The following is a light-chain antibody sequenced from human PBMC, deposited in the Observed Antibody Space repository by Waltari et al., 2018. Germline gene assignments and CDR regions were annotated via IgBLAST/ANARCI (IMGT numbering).Light chain of an antibody. CDR3: ALYMGGGIWV. J-gene: IGLJ3*02. CDR1: SGPPTTNSY. CDR2: KAN. Sequence: QNALTQQPSLSVSHGGIITPPCNLRSGPPTTNSYATWYQQTPGQDPRTLVYKANARSSGVPVRFSGSILGNAAALPIRGAEADDESDYYCALYMGGGIWVFGGGTRLTVL. V-gene: IGLV8-61*01.